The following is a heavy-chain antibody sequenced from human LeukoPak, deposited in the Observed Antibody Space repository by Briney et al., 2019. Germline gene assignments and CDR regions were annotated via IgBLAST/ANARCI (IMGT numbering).Heavy chain of an antibody. CDR3: AKDGDWLLDY. CDR1: GFTFSTYS. D-gene: IGHD3/OR15-3a*01. V-gene: IGHV3-23*01. J-gene: IGHJ4*02. Sequence: ADSLTLSCSAASGFTFSTYSMTWVRQGPGKGLEWVSTISGNGANTYYGDSVKGRFTISRDNSKNTLYLQMNSLRAEDTAVYYCAKDGDWLLDYWGQGTLVTVSS. CDR2: ISGNGANT.